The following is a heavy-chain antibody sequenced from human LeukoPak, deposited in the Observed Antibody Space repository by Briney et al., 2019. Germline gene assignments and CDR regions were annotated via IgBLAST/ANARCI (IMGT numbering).Heavy chain of an antibody. V-gene: IGHV4-38-2*01. D-gene: IGHD6-13*01. CDR3: ASEGGVAYSSSWYTYNWFDP. CDR2: IYYSGST. J-gene: IGHJ5*02. CDR1: GYSISRGYY. Sequence: SETLSLTCAVSGYSISRGYYWGWIRQPPGKGLEWIGSIYYSGSTYYNPSLKSRVTISVDTSKNQFSLKLSSVTAADTAVYYCASEGGVAYSSSWYTYNWFDPWGQGTLVTVSS.